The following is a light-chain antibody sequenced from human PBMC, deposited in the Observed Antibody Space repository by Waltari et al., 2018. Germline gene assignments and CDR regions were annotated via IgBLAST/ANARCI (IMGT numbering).Light chain of an antibody. CDR1: TSTIEKTY. J-gene: IGLJ1*01. V-gene: IGLV1-51*01. CDR2: DTT. Sequence: QSVLTQPPSVSAAPGQRVTISCSGTTSTIEKTYVSWYQQLPGTAPKLLIYDTTKRPSGIPDRFSGSKSGTSATLVITGLQPGDEADYYCGTWDGSLSGVFGTGTKVTVL. CDR3: GTWDGSLSGV.